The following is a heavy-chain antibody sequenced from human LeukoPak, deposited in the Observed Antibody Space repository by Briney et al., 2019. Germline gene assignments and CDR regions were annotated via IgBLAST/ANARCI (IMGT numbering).Heavy chain of an antibody. J-gene: IGHJ4*02. CDR1: GGSFSGYY. D-gene: IGHD3-9*01. V-gene: IGHV4-34*01. Sequence: PSETLSLTCAVYGGSFSGYYWSWIRQPPGKGLEWIGEINHSGSTNYNPSLKSRVTISVDTSKNQFSLKLSSVTAADTAVYYCARHLRLRYFVFWGQGTLVTVPS. CDR3: ARHLRLRYFVF. CDR2: INHSGST.